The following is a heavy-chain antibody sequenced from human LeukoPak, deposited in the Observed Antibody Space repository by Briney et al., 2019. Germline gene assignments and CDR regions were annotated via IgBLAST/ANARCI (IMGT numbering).Heavy chain of an antibody. CDR1: GYSFTSYW. D-gene: IGHD2-15*01. CDR3: ARRQDYDAFDI. J-gene: IGHJ3*02. V-gene: IGHV5-51*01. CDR2: IYPGDSDT. Sequence: GESLKISCKGFGYSFTSYWIGWVRQMPGKGLEWMGIIYPGDSDTRYSPSFQGRVTISADKSFSTAYLQWSSLKASDTAMYYCARRQDYDAFDIWGQGTMVTVSS.